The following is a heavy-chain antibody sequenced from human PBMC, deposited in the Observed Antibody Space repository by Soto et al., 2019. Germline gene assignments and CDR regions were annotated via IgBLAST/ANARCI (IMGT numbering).Heavy chain of an antibody. D-gene: IGHD3-10*01. CDR2: INHSGST. Sequence: SETLSLTCAVYGGSFSGYYWSWIRQPPGKGLEWIGEINHSGSTNYNPSLKSRVTISADKSISTAYLQWSSLKASDTAMYYCAGGGVRGVVTRTRDYYGMDVWGQGTTVTVSS. V-gene: IGHV4-34*01. J-gene: IGHJ6*02. CDR1: GGSFSGYY. CDR3: AGGGVRGVVTRTRDYYGMDV.